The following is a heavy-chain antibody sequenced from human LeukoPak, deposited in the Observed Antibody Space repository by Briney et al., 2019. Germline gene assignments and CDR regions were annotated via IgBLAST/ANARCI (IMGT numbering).Heavy chain of an antibody. V-gene: IGHV1-69*04. D-gene: IGHD3-9*01. CDR2: IIPILGIA. CDR1: GGTFSSYA. Sequence: SVKVSCKASGGTFSSYAISWVQQAPGQGLEWMGRIIPILGIANYAQKFQGRVTITADKSTSTAYMELSSLRSEDTAVYYCARASGYDILTGSPFDYWGQGTLVTVSS. J-gene: IGHJ4*02. CDR3: ARASGYDILTGSPFDY.